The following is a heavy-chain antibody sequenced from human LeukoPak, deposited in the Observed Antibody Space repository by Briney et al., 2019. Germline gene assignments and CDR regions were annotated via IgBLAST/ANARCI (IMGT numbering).Heavy chain of an antibody. J-gene: IGHJ4*02. CDR2: IYPDDSDT. Sequence: PGESLKISCKGSGYRLSTYWIGWVRQMPGKGLEWMGIIYPDDSDTRCSPSFKGQVTISADKSISTAYLQWSSLKASDTAMYFCARGYYDSSGYYSFDYWGQGTLVTVSS. D-gene: IGHD3-22*01. CDR1: GYRLSTYW. V-gene: IGHV5-51*01. CDR3: ARGYYDSSGYYSFDY.